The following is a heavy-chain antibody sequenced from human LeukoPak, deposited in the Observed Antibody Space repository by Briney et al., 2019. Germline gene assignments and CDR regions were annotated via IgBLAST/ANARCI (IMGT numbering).Heavy chain of an antibody. CDR2: INHSGST. CDR3: ARGPYSSGWYQSAEYFRH. J-gene: IGHJ1*01. Sequence: SETLSLTCAVYGGSFSGYYWSWIRQPPGKGLEWIGEINHSGSTNYNPSLKSRVTISVDTSKNQFSLKLSSVTAADTAVYYCARGPYSSGWYQSAEYFRHWGQGTLVTVSS. V-gene: IGHV4-34*01. CDR1: GGSFSGYY. D-gene: IGHD6-19*01.